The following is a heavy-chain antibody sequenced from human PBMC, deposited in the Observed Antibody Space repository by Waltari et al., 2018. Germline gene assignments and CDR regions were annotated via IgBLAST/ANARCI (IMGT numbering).Heavy chain of an antibody. J-gene: IGHJ4*02. CDR2: SYYSGST. V-gene: IGHV4-31*03. CDR3: ARIEICSGGGCYGRISFHFDY. Sequence: QVQLQESGPGLVQPSQTLSLPCTVSGCSISSGGYYWSWIRQPPGKGLEWIGYSYYSGSTYYNPSLKSRVTISVDTSKNQFSLKLSSVTAADTAVYYCARIEICSGGGCYGRISFHFDYWGQGTLVTVSS. CDR1: GCSISSGGYY. D-gene: IGHD2-15*01.